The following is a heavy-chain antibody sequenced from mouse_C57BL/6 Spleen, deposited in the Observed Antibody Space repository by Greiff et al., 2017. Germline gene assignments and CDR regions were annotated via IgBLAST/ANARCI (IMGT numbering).Heavy chain of an antibody. Sequence: QVQLQQPGAELVKPGASVKLSCKASGYTFTSYWMHWVKQRPGRGLEWIGTIDPNSGGTKYNEKFKSKATLTVDKPSSTAYMQLSSLTSEDAAVYYCARSGTAQALFAYWGQGTLVTVSA. D-gene: IGHD3-2*02. J-gene: IGHJ3*01. V-gene: IGHV1-72*01. CDR3: ARSGTAQALFAY. CDR2: IDPNSGGT. CDR1: GYTFTSYW.